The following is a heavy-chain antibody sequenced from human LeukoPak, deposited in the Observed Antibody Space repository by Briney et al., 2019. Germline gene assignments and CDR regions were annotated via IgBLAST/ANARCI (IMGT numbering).Heavy chain of an antibody. D-gene: IGHD2-8*01. J-gene: IGHJ4*02. CDR3: ARNPSYCSNGLCFHY. CDR1: GSTFSNYW. Sequence: GESLKISCKGSGSTFSNYWIAWVRQMPGKGLEWMGLIYPGDSDTRYSPSFQGQVTISADKSISTAYLQWSSLKASDTAMFYCARNPSYCSNGLCFHYWGQGTLVTVSS. CDR2: IYPGDSDT. V-gene: IGHV5-51*01.